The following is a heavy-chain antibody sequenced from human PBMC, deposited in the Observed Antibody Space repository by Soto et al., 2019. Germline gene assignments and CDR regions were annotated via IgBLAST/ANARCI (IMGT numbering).Heavy chain of an antibody. Sequence: SETLSLTCTVSGGSISSSSFHWGWIRQPPGKGLEWIGSIYYSGSTYYSPPLKSRVTISVDRSKNQFSLKLSSVTAADTAVYYCAAGGGLPRYYWGQGTLVTVSS. CDR2: IYYSGST. CDR3: AAGGGLPRYY. D-gene: IGHD5-12*01. J-gene: IGHJ4*02. V-gene: IGHV4-39*07. CDR1: GGSISSSSFH.